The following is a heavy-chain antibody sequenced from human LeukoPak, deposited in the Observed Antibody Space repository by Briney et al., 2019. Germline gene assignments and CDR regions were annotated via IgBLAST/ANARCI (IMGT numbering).Heavy chain of an antibody. V-gene: IGHV5-51*01. D-gene: IGHD6-13*01. CDR1: GYSFTSYW. CDR2: IYPGDSDT. Sequence: GESLKISYKGSGYSFTSYWIGWVRQMPGKGLEWMGIIYPGDSDTRYSPSFQGQVTISADKSISTANLQWSSLKASDTAMYYCARHPARGQQLASFDYWGQGTLVTVSS. CDR3: ARHPARGQQLASFDY. J-gene: IGHJ4*02.